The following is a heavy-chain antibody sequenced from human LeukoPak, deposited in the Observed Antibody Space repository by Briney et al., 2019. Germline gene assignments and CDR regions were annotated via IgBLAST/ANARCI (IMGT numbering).Heavy chain of an antibody. D-gene: IGHD6-19*01. CDR1: GDSVSSDSAA. J-gene: IGHJ4*02. V-gene: IGHV6-1*01. Sequence: SQTLSLTCAISGDSVSSDSAAWNWIRQSPSRGLEWLGRTYYRSKWYNDYAVSVKSRITINPDTSKNQFSLQLNSVSPEDTAVYYCVREGYSSGWAQFDYWGQGTVVTVSS. CDR2: TYYRSKWYN. CDR3: VREGYSSGWAQFDY.